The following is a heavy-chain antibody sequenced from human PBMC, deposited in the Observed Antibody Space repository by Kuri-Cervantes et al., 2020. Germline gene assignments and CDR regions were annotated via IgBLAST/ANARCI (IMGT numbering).Heavy chain of an antibody. V-gene: IGHV1-24*01. Sequence: ASVKVSCKVSGYTLTELSMHWVRQAPGKGLEWMGGFDPEDGETIYAQKFQGRVTMTEDTSTDTAYMELSRLRSDDTAVYYCAREKRGYYDSSGYHPCDYWGQGTLVTVSS. D-gene: IGHD3-22*01. J-gene: IGHJ4*02. CDR3: AREKRGYYDSSGYHPCDY. CDR1: GYTLTELS. CDR2: FDPEDGET.